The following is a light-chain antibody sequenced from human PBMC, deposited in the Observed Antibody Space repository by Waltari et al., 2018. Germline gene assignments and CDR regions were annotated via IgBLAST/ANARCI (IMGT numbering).Light chain of an antibody. J-gene: IGKJ1*01. CDR2: GAS. V-gene: IGKV3-15*01. CDR3: QQYNNWPPWT. CDR1: QSVDSN. Sequence: EIVMTQSPATLSVSPGEEATLSCRASQSVDSNLAWYQQKPGQAPTLIIFGASTRVTGIPARFSGSGSGTEFTLTISSLQSEDFAVYYCQQYNNWPPWTFGQGTKVEIK.